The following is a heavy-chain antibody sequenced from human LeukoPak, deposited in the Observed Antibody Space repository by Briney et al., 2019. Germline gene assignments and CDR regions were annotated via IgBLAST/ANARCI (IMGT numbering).Heavy chain of an antibody. Sequence: SETLSLTCTVSGGSISSSSYYWGWIRQPPGKGLEWIGSIYYSGSTYYNPSLKSRVTISVDTSKNQFSLKLSSVTAADTAVYYCARQNTMVRGVIGYWGQGTLVTVSS. CDR1: GGSISSSSYY. CDR2: IYYSGST. V-gene: IGHV4-39*01. D-gene: IGHD3-10*01. J-gene: IGHJ4*02. CDR3: ARQNTMVRGVIGY.